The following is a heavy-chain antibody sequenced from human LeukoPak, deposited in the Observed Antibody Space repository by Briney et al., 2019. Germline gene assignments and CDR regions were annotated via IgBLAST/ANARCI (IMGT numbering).Heavy chain of an antibody. J-gene: IGHJ5*02. Sequence: PSETLPLTCAVSGGSISSGGYSWSWIRQPPGKGLEWIGYIYHSGSTYYNPSLKSRVTISVDRSKNQFSLKLSSVTAADTAVYYCARAMVRGVMFDPWGQGTLVTVSS. CDR3: ARAMVRGVMFDP. CDR2: IYHSGST. D-gene: IGHD3-10*01. V-gene: IGHV4-30-2*01. CDR1: GGSISSGGYS.